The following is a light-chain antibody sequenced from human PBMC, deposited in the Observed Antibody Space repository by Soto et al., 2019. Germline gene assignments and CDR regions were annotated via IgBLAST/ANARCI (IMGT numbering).Light chain of an antibody. V-gene: IGLV3-21*04. CDR1: NLGSKS. CDR2: YDS. CDR3: QVWDSSSDHWV. Sequence: SYELTQPPSVSVAPGKTARITCGGNNLGSKSVHWYQQKPGQAPVLVIYYDSDRPSGIPERFSGSNSGNTATLTISRVEDGDEADYYCQVWDSSSDHWVLGGGTKLTVL. J-gene: IGLJ3*02.